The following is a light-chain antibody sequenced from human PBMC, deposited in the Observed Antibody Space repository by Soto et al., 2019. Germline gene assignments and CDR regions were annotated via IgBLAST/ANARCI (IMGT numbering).Light chain of an antibody. CDR3: QQSYSTPRT. J-gene: IGKJ1*01. V-gene: IGKV1-39*01. Sequence: DIQFTQSPSFLSASVVDRVTITFLASQGISSYLAWYQQKPGKAPKLLIYAASTLQSGVPSRFSGSGSGTDFTLTISSLQPEDFATYYCQQSYSTPRTCGQGTKGDIK. CDR2: AAS. CDR1: QGISSY.